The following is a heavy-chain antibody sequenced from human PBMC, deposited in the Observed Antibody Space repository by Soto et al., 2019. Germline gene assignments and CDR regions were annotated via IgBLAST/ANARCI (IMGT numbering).Heavy chain of an antibody. CDR2: ISYDGNNK. Sequence: QVQLVESGGGVVQPGRSLRLSCAASGFTFSSYGMHWVRQAPGKGQEWVAVISYDGNNKYYADSVKDRFTISRDNSKNTLYVQMNSLRAEDTAVYYCAKGEGIGYGDYFLFGGGGHGGQGTLVIVSS. CDR1: GFTFSSYG. V-gene: IGHV3-30*18. D-gene: IGHD4-17*01. CDR3: AKGEGIGYGDYFLFGGGGH. J-gene: IGHJ4*02.